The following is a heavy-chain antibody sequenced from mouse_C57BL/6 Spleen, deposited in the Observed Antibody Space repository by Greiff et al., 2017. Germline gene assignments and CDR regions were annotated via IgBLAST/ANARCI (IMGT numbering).Heavy chain of an antibody. D-gene: IGHD2-5*01. CDR2: ISDGGSYT. V-gene: IGHV5-4*01. J-gene: IGHJ2*01. Sequence: EVQLVESGGGLVKPGGSLKLSCAASGFTFSSYAMSWVRQTPEKRLEWVATISDGGSYTYYPDNVKGRFTISRDNAKNNLYLQMSHLKSEDTAMYYCARDHSNYYYFDYWGQGTTLTVSS. CDR1: GFTFSSYA. CDR3: ARDHSNYYYFDY.